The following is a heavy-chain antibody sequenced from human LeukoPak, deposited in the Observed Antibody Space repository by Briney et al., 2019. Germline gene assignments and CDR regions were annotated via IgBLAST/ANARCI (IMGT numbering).Heavy chain of an antibody. CDR3: AKAAVTATLGWFDP. D-gene: IGHD2-21*02. CDR1: GFTFSSYS. V-gene: IGHV3-21*01. J-gene: IGHJ5*02. Sequence: GGSLRLSCAASGFTFSSYSMTWVRQAPGKGLEWVSSISSSSSYIYYADSVKGRFTISRDNSKNTLYLQMNSLRAEDTAVYYCAKAAVTATLGWFDPWGQGTLVTVSS. CDR2: ISSSSSYI.